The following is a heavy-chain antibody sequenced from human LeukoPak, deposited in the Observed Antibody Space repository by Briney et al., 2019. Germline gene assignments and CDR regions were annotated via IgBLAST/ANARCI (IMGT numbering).Heavy chain of an antibody. D-gene: IGHD1-1*01. V-gene: IGHV4-59*01. CDR1: GDSITSYH. CDR2: IHYTGTT. CDR3: ARDTGRDGGFDY. Sequence: SETLSLTCTVSGDSITSYHWCWIRQPPGEGPEWIGFIHYTGTTNYSPSLRSRVTISVDTSKSQFSLKLSSVTAADTAVYYCARDTGRDGGFDYWGQGTLVTVSS. J-gene: IGHJ4*02.